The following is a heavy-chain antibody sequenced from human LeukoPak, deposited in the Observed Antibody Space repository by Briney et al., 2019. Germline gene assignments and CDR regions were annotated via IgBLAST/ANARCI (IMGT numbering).Heavy chain of an antibody. CDR2: INPNSGCT. V-gene: IGHV1-2*02. CDR3: ARGPSGSSGYPVLYFDY. J-gene: IGHJ4*02. D-gene: IGHD3-22*01. CDR1: GYTFTGYY. Sequence: GASVTVSCKASGYTFTGYYMHWVRQAPGQGLEWMGWINPNSGCTNYAQKFQGRVTITADESTSTAYMELSSLRSEDTAVYSCARGPSGSSGYPVLYFDYWGQGTLVTVSS.